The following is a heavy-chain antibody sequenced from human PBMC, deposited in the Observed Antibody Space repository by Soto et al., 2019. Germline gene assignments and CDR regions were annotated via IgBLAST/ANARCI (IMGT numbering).Heavy chain of an antibody. CDR3: ARKEGSFYFDY. V-gene: IGHV4-4*02. Sequence: QVQLQESGPGLVKPSGTLSLTCAVSSGSISSSNWWSWVRQPPGKGLEWIGEIYHSGSTNYNPSLQSRVTISVDKSKNQFPLKLSSVTAADTAVYYCARKEGSFYFDYWGQGTLVTVSS. CDR2: IYHSGST. J-gene: IGHJ4*02. D-gene: IGHD3-3*02. CDR1: SGSISSSNW.